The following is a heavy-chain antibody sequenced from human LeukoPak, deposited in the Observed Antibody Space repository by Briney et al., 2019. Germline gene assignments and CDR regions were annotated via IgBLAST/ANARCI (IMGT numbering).Heavy chain of an antibody. J-gene: IGHJ2*01. D-gene: IGHD3-22*01. CDR2: INHSGST. CDR3: ARDAAYYYDSSGYYGWYFDL. V-gene: IGHV4-31*03. Sequence: TLSLTCTVSGGSISSGDYWWSWIRQDPGKGGEWIANINHSGSTYYNPSHKSRADISVDTSKEQFSLTLSSVTAADTAVYYCARDAAYYYDSSGYYGWYFDLWGRGTLVTVSS. CDR1: GGSISSGDYW.